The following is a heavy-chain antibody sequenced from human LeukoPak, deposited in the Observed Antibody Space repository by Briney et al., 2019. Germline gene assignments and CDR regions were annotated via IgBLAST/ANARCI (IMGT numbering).Heavy chain of an antibody. CDR3: ARSLPYGTTWYGRSDF. D-gene: IGHD6-13*01. V-gene: IGHV3-7*03. CDR2: IRQDVDTK. CDR1: GFPFNAYW. Sequence: GGSLRLSCAASGFPFNAYWMTWVRQAPGKGLEWVANIRQDVDTKYYVDSVKGRFTISRDNAMNSLYLQMNSLRAEDTAIYYCARSLPYGTTWYGRSDFWGQGTLVTVSS. J-gene: IGHJ4*02.